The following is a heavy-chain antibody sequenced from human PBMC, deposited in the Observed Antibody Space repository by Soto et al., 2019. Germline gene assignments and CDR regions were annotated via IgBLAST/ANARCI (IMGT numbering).Heavy chain of an antibody. D-gene: IGHD2-8*01. J-gene: IGHJ4*02. V-gene: IGHV3-53*01. CDR2: IYGGGTT. CDR1: GFTVSSNY. CDR3: VQTNGGPGFDF. Sequence: EVQLVESGGGLIQPGGSLRLAWAASGFTVSSNYMTWVRQAPGKGLEWVSVIYGGGTTYYADSVKGRFTISRDNSKNTLYLHMISLRAEDTAVYYCVQTNGGPGFDFWGQGTLVTVSS.